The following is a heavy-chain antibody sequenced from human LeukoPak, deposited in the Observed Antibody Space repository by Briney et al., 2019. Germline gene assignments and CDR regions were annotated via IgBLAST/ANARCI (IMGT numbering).Heavy chain of an antibody. CDR1: GFTFSAHW. D-gene: IGHD6-19*01. Sequence: GGSLRLSCAASGFTFSAHWMSWVRQAPGKGLEWVANIKEDGSEKYYVDSVKGRFTISRDNAKNSLYLQMSNLRAEDTSVYYCARDRNYCSSDRCYDVFDIWGQGTMVTVSS. CDR3: ARDRNYCSSDRCYDVFDI. J-gene: IGHJ3*02. V-gene: IGHV3-7*01. CDR2: IKEDGSEK.